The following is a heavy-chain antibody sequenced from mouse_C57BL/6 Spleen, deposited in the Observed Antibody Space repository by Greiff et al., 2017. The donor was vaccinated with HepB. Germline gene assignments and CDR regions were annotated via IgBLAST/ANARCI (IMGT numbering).Heavy chain of an antibody. Sequence: VQLQESGAELVRPGTSVKVSCKASGYAFTNYLIEWVKQRPGQGLEWIGVINPGSGGTNYNEKFKGKATLTADKSSSTAYMQLSSLTSEDSAVYFCARSGRDYYGQGDYWGQGTTLTVSS. V-gene: IGHV1-54*01. J-gene: IGHJ2*01. CDR3: ARSGRDYYGQGDY. CDR1: GYAFTNYL. CDR2: INPGSGGT. D-gene: IGHD1-1*01.